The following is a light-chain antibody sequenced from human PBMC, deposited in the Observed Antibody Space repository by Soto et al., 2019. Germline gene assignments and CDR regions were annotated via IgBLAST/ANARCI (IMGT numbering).Light chain of an antibody. Sequence: DIQMTQSPSTLSASVGDRVTITCRAGQSISSWLAWYQQKPGKPPKLLIYKASSLESRVPSRFSGSGSGTEFTLTISSLQPDDFATYYCQQYNSYSRTFGQGTKVEIK. V-gene: IGKV1-5*03. J-gene: IGKJ1*01. CDR3: QQYNSYSRT. CDR2: KAS. CDR1: QSISSW.